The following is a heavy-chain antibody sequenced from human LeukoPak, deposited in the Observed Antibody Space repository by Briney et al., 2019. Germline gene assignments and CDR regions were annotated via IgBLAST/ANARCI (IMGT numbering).Heavy chain of an antibody. J-gene: IGHJ4*02. CDR3: ARGSQPLPHDY. D-gene: IGHD2-15*01. V-gene: IGHV4-59*01. Sequence: SETLSLTCSVSGGSISSYYWSWIRQPPGKGLEWIGYMDYSGSTNYNPSLKSRVTISVDTSKNQFSLKLSSVAAADTAVYYCARGSQPLPHDYWGQGTLVTVSS. CDR1: GGSISSYY. CDR2: MDYSGST.